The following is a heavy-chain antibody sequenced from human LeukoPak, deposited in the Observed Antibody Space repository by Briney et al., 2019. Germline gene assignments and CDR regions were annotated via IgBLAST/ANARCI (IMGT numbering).Heavy chain of an antibody. CDR2: ISYDGSKE. V-gene: IGHV3-30-3*01. CDR1: GLTFRNYA. Sequence: GGSLRLSCAASGLTFRNYAMHWVRQAPGKGLEWVTIISYDGSKEYDADSVKGRFTVSKDNSRNTLYLQMNSLRTEDTAVYYCVREGSMYSGMDVWGQGTTVIVSS. J-gene: IGHJ6*02. CDR3: VREGSMYSGMDV. D-gene: IGHD2-21*01.